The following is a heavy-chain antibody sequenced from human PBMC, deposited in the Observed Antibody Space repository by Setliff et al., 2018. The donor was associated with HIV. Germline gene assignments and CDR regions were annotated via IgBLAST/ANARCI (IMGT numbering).Heavy chain of an antibody. D-gene: IGHD3-10*01. J-gene: IGHJ4*02. V-gene: IGHV4-4*07. CDR3: TRRDVSPLWFGQFDY. CDR2: FYTSGST. Sequence: SETLSLTCTVSGGSINTYYWSWIRQPAGKGLEWIGRFYTSGSTNYNPSLKSRVTVSADTSKNQFSLKLTSVTAADTAVYYCTRRDVSPLWFGQFDYWGQGILVTVSS. CDR1: GGSINTYY.